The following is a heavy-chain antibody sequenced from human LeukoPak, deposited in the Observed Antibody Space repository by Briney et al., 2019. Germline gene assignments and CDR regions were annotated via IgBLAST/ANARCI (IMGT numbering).Heavy chain of an antibody. D-gene: IGHD1-26*01. V-gene: IGHV3-9*01. CDR3: AKDSSGQWELPGWGLDY. Sequence: PGGSLRLSCAASGFNFSNYAMSWVRQAPGKGLEWVSGISWNSGSIGYADSVKGRFTISRDNAKNSLYLQMNSLRAEDTALYYCAKDSSGQWELPGWGLDYWGQGTLVTVSS. CDR1: GFNFSNYA. CDR2: ISWNSGSI. J-gene: IGHJ4*02.